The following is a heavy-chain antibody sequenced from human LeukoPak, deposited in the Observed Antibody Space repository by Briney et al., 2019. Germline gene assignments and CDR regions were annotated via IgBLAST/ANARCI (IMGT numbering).Heavy chain of an antibody. CDR3: ARAPGRRYFDY. D-gene: IGHD1-14*01. J-gene: IGHJ4*02. Sequence: PSETLSLTCAVYGGSFSGYYWSWIRQPPGKGLEWIGEINHSGSTNYNPSLKSRATISVDTSKNQFSLKLSSVTAADTAVYYCARAPGRRYFDYWGQGTLVTVSS. CDR1: GGSFSGYY. V-gene: IGHV4-34*01. CDR2: INHSGST.